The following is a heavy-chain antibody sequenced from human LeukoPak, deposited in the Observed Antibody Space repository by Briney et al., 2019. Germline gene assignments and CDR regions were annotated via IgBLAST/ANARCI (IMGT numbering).Heavy chain of an antibody. J-gene: IGHJ6*03. D-gene: IGHD1-26*01. Sequence: SETLSLTCAVYGGSFSGYYWGCIRQPPGKGLEWIGSIYYTGSTYYNPSLKSRVTISVDTSKNQFSLRLSSVTAADTAVYYCARTTGSFYFYYYMDVWGKGTTVTVSS. CDR2: IYYTGST. CDR1: GGSFSGYY. V-gene: IGHV4-34*01. CDR3: ARTTGSFYFYYYMDV.